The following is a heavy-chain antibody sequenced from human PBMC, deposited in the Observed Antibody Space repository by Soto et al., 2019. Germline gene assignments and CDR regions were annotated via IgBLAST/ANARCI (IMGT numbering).Heavy chain of an antibody. CDR2: IWHDGGEK. CDR1: GFTLSDYG. J-gene: IGHJ4*02. CDR3: ARDPGRDSPIDY. V-gene: IGHV3-33*01. Sequence: QVQLVESGGGVVQPGRSLRLSCTASGFTLSDYGMHWVRQAPGKGLEWVAVIWHDGGEKYYADSVTGRFTISRDNFKNTVHLQIDSLCTEDTALYYCARDPGRDSPIDYWGQGTLVTVSS. D-gene: IGHD3-22*01.